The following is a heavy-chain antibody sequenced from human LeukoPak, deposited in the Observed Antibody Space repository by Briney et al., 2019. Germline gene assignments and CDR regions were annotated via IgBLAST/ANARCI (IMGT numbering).Heavy chain of an antibody. D-gene: IGHD6-19*01. J-gene: IGHJ4*02. CDR2: IRSKANSYAT. Sequence: GGSLRHSCAASGFTFSGSAMHWVRQASGKGLEWVGRIRSKANSYATAYAASVKGRFTISRDDSKNTAYLQMNSLKTEDTAVYYCARSLAGGSGWYFFFHCWGQGTLVTVSS. CDR1: GFTFSGSA. CDR3: ARSLAGGSGWYFFFHC. V-gene: IGHV3-73*01.